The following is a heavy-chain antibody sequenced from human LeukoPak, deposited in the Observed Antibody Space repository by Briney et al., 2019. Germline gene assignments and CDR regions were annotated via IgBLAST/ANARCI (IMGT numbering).Heavy chain of an antibody. CDR3: ARDASDIVVVPAAVGPFDL. CDR2: IWYDGSNK. D-gene: IGHD2-2*01. V-gene: IGHV3-33*01. CDR1: GFTFSSYG. Sequence: PGGSLRLSCAASGFTFSSYGMHWVRQAPGKGLEWVAVIWYDGSNKYYADSVKGRFTISRDNSKNTLYLQMGSLRAEDMAVYYCARDASDIVVVPAAVGPFDLWGQGTLVTVSS. J-gene: IGHJ4*02.